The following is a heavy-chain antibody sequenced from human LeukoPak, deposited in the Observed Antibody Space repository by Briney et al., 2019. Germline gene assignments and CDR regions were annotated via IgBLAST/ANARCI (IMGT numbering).Heavy chain of an antibody. J-gene: IGHJ4*02. V-gene: IGHV4-39*01. D-gene: IGHD3-22*01. Sequence: SETLSLTCTVSGGSISSSSYYWGWIRQPPGKGREWIGSIYYSGSTYYNPSLKSRVTISVDTSKNQFSLKLSSVTAADTAVYYCARLPPPYYYDSSGYGSDYWGQGTLVTVSS. CDR1: GGSISSSSYY. CDR3: ARLPPPYYYDSSGYGSDY. CDR2: IYYSGST.